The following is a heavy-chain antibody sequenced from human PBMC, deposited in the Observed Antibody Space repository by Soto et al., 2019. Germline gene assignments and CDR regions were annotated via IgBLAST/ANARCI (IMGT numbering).Heavy chain of an antibody. Sequence: GGSLRLSCAASGFTFSSYGMHWVRQAPGKGLEWVAVISYDGSNKYYADSVKGRFTISRDNAKNSLYLQMNSLRAEDTAVYYCARGWSSGWYGLDYYYGMDVWGQGTTVTVSS. CDR3: ARGWSSGWYGLDYYYGMDV. V-gene: IGHV3-30*03. CDR1: GFTFSSYG. D-gene: IGHD6-19*01. CDR2: ISYDGSNK. J-gene: IGHJ6*02.